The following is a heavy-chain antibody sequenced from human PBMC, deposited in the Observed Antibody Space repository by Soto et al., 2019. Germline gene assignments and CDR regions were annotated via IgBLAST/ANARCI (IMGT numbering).Heavy chain of an antibody. J-gene: IGHJ6*02. V-gene: IGHV1-2*02. CDR3: ARQIDYGDYVYGMDV. CDR1: GYTFTGYY. Sequence: ASVKVSCKASGYTFTGYYMHWVRRAPGQGLEWMGWINPNSGGTNYAQKFQGRVTMTRDTSISTAYMELSRLRSDDTAVYYCARQIDYGDYVYGMDVWGQGTTVTVS. D-gene: IGHD4-17*01. CDR2: INPNSGGT.